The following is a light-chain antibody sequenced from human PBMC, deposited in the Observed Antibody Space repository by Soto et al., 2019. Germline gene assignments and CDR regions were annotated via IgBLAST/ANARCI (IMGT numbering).Light chain of an antibody. CDR3: QQANSVPYT. CDR2: ASS. J-gene: IGKJ2*01. Sequence: DIQMTQSPSSVSASVGDRVTITCRASQGVNSWLAWYQQKPGKAPKLLIYASSSLQSGVPSRFSGSRSGTDFTLTISSLQPEDFATYYCQQANSVPYTFGQGTKLEIK. CDR1: QGVNSW. V-gene: IGKV1D-12*01.